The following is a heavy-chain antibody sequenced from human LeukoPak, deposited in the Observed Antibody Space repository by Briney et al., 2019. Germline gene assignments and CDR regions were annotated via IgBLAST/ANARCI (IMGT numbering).Heavy chain of an antibody. Sequence: GSLRLSCAASGFAFSSYSMNWVRQASGKGLEWISDISRTITTIYYADSVKGRFIISRDNARNSLFLEMNRLRDEDTAVYYCARDIVSYSSSSPFDYWGQGTLVTVSS. V-gene: IGHV3-48*02. CDR1: GFAFSSYS. D-gene: IGHD6-6*01. CDR3: ARDIVSYSSSSPFDY. CDR2: ISRTITTI. J-gene: IGHJ4*02.